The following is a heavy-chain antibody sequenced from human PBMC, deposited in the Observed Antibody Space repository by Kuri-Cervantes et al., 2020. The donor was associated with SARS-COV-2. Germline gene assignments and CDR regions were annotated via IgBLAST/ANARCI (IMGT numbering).Heavy chain of an antibody. V-gene: IGHV3-30-3*01. CDR1: GFTFSSYA. CDR3: ARGDAFDI. J-gene: IGHJ3*02. CDR2: ISYDGSNK. Sequence: GESLKISCAASGFTFSSYAMHWVRQAPGKGLEWVAVISYDGSNKYYADSVKGRFTISRDNSKNTLYLQMNSLRAEDMAVYYCARGDAFDIWGQGTMVTVSS.